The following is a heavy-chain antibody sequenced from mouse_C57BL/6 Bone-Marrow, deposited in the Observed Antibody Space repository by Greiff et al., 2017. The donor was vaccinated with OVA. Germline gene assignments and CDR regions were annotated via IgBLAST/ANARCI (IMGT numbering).Heavy chain of an antibody. D-gene: IGHD2-4*01. CDR3: ARGDYDDY. V-gene: IGHV1-61*01. Sequence: VQLQQSGAELVRPGSSVKLSCKASGYTFTSYWMDWVKQRPGQGLEWIGNIYPSDSETHYNQKFKDKATLTVDKSSSTAYMQLSSLTSEDSAVYYCARGDYDDYWGQGTTLTVSS. CDR2: IYPSDSET. J-gene: IGHJ2*01. CDR1: GYTFTSYW.